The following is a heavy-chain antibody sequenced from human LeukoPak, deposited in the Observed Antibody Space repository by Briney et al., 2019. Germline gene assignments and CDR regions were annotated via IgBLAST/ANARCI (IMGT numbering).Heavy chain of an antibody. D-gene: IGHD5-18*01. J-gene: IGHJ5*02. CDR3: AIIHSYGHA. Sequence: GGSLRLSCATSGFNVISNYMSWVRQAPGKGLEWVSVIYSGGSTYYAASVKGRFTISRDKSRNTLYLQMSSLRVDDTATYYCAIIHSYGHAWGQGTLVTVSS. V-gene: IGHV3-66*01. CDR1: GFNVISNY. CDR2: IYSGGST.